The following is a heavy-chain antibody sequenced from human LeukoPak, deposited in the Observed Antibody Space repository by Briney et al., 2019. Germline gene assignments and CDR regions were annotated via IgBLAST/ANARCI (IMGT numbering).Heavy chain of an antibody. CDR3: ARLGVVVAGYGMDV. J-gene: IGHJ6*02. V-gene: IGHV1-18*04. CDR2: ISAYNGNT. D-gene: IGHD2-15*01. Sequence: ASVKVSCKASGYTFTGYYMHWVRQAPGQGLEWMGWISAYNGNTNYAQKLQGRVTMTTDTSTSTAYMELRSLRSDDTAVYYCARLGVVVAGYGMDVWGQGTTVTVSS. CDR1: GYTFTGYY.